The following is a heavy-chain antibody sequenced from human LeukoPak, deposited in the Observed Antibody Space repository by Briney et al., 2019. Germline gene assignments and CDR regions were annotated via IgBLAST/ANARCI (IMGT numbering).Heavy chain of an antibody. CDR2: VGSSGSPI. D-gene: IGHD3-22*01. V-gene: IGHV3-11*01. Sequence: GGSLRLSCAASGFTFSDYYMSWIRQAPGKGLEWVSYVGSSGSPIYYADSVKGRFAISRDNAKNSLYLQMNSLRAEDTAVYYCSIRETYYYDSGGYSIDSFDIWGQGTMVTGSS. CDR3: SIRETYYYDSGGYSIDSFDI. J-gene: IGHJ3*02. CDR1: GFTFSDYY.